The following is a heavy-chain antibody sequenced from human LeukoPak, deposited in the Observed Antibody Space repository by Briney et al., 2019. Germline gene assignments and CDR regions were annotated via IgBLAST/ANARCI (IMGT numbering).Heavy chain of an antibody. D-gene: IGHD5-12*01. V-gene: IGHV3-7*03. Sequence: GGSLRLSCAASGFTFSSSWMSWVRQAPGKGLEWVTNIKPDGSEKCYVDSVKGRFTISRDDSKNTAYLQMNSLKTEDTAVYYCAVDIVATKGIYWGQGTLVTVSS. CDR3: AVDIVATKGIY. J-gene: IGHJ4*02. CDR2: IKPDGSEK. CDR1: GFTFSSSW.